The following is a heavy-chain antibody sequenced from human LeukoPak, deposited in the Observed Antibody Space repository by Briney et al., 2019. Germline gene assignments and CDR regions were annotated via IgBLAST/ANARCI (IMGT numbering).Heavy chain of an antibody. J-gene: IGHJ4*02. Sequence: PGGSLRLSCVASGFTFSYYSMNWVRQAPGKGLEWVSYINSISGEIWYADSVKGRFTISRDNSKNTLYLQMNSLRAEDTAVYYCAGGEYDFWSGYYLGGLYWGQGTLVTVSS. CDR3: AGGEYDFWSGYYLGGLY. D-gene: IGHD3-3*01. CDR1: GFTFSYYS. V-gene: IGHV3-48*01. CDR2: INSISGEI.